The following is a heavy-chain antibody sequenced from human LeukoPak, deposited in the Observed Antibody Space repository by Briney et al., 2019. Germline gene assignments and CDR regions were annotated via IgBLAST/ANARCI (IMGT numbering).Heavy chain of an antibody. CDR3: ARADRLHGGPYLIGP. D-gene: IGHD3-16*01. V-gene: IGHV1-2*02. Sequence: ASVKVSCKTSGYSFTDYYMHWVRQAPGQGLEWMGWINPYSGGTSSAQKFQGRVTMTRDTSISTVYMQVRWLTSDDTAIYYCARADRLHGGPYLIGPWGQGTLVTVSS. J-gene: IGHJ5*02. CDR2: INPYSGGT. CDR1: GYSFTDYY.